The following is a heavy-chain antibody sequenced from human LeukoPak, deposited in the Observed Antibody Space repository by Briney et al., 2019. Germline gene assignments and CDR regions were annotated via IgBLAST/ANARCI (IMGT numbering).Heavy chain of an antibody. CDR1: GGSISTYY. CDR3: AREGITIFGVASFDY. J-gene: IGHJ4*02. V-gene: IGHV4-59*01. CDR2: IYYSGST. D-gene: IGHD3-3*01. Sequence: SETLSLTCTVSGGSISTYYWSWIRQPPGKGLEWIGYIYYSGSTNYNPSLDSRVTISVDTSKNQFSLKLTSVTASDTAVYYCAREGITIFGVASFDYWGQGTLVTVSS.